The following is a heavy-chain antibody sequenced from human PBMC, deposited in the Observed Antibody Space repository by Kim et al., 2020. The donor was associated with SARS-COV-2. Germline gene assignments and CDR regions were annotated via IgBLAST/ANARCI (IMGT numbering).Heavy chain of an antibody. V-gene: IGHV4-59*08. CDR2: MSYSGNT. J-gene: IGHJ3*02. CDR1: GGSISSYS. CDR3: ARHGGESMIRGVLGAFDI. D-gene: IGHD3-10*01. Sequence: SETLSLTCTVSGGSISSYSWSLIRQPPGKGLEWIGYMSYSGNTNYDPSLKSRVTISVDTSQNQFSLKLSSVTAADTAVYYCARHGGESMIRGVLGAFDIWGQGTMVTVSS.